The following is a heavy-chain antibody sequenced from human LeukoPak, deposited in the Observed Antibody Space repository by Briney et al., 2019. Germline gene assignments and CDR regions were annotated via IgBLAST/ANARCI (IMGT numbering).Heavy chain of an antibody. D-gene: IGHD2-2*01. CDR2: IYYSGST. CDR3: ARSIVVVPVFDY. CDR1: GGSISSGGYY. J-gene: IGHJ4*02. Sequence: SQTLSLTCIVSGGSISSGGYYWSWIRQHPGKGLEWIGYIYYSGSTYYNPSLKSRVTISVDTSKNQFSLKLSSVTAADTAVYYCARSIVVVPVFDYWGQGTLVTVSS. V-gene: IGHV4-31*03.